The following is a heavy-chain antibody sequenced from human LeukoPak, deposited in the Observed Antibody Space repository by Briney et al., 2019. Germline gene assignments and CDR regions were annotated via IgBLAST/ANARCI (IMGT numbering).Heavy chain of an antibody. CDR2: IYHSGST. V-gene: IGHV4-30-2*01. CDR3: ARDGVDDWYFDL. Sequence: TSETLSLTCTVSGGSISSSSYSWSWIRQPPGKGLEWIGYIYHSGSTYYNPSLKSRVTISVDRSKNQFSLKLSSVTAADTAVYYCARDGVDDWYFDLWGRGTLVTVSS. D-gene: IGHD3-3*01. J-gene: IGHJ2*01. CDR1: GGSISSSSYS.